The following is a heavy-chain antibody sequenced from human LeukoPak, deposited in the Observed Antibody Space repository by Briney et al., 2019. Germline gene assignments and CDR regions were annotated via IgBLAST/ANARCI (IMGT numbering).Heavy chain of an antibody. CDR1: GFTFSSCG. CDR2: ISYDGSNK. J-gene: IGHJ4*02. CDR3: AKRGVVIRVILVGFHKEAYYFES. D-gene: IGHD3/OR15-3a*01. V-gene: IGHV3-30*18. Sequence: GGSLRLSCAASGFTFSSCGMHWVRQAPGKGLEWVAVISYDGSNKYYADSVKGRFTISRDNSKNTLYLQMNSLRAEDTAVYFCAKRGVVIRVILVGFHKEAYYFESWGQGALVTVSS.